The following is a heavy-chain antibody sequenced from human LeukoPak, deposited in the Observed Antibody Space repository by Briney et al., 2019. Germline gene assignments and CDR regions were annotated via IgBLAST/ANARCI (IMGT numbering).Heavy chain of an antibody. Sequence: SVKVSCKASGGTFSSYAISWVRQAPGQGLEWMGGIIPIFGTANYAQKFQGRVTITADESTSTAYMELSSLRSEDTAAYYCARHRASGYSSSWYEYWGQGTLVTVSS. CDR1: GGTFSSYA. CDR2: IIPIFGTA. CDR3: ARHRASGYSSSWYEY. D-gene: IGHD6-13*01. J-gene: IGHJ4*02. V-gene: IGHV1-69*13.